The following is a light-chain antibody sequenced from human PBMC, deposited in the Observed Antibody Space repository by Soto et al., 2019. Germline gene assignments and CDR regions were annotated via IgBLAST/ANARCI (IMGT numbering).Light chain of an antibody. J-gene: IGKJ4*01. Sequence: EIVLTQSPATLSLSPGERATLSCRASQSVSSYLAWYQQKPGQAPRLLIYDASNRATGIPARFSGSGSGTDFTPTISSLETEDSAVYYCQQRSNWPPLTFGGGTKVEIK. V-gene: IGKV3-11*01. CDR1: QSVSSY. CDR2: DAS. CDR3: QQRSNWPPLT.